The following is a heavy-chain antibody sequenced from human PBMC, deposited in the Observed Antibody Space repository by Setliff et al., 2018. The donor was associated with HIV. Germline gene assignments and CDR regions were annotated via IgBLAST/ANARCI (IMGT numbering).Heavy chain of an antibody. J-gene: IGHJ5*02. D-gene: IGHD6-13*01. Sequence: PSETLSLTCNVSGFSFRNSFYNWGWIRQPPGKGLEWIGTIYYSGTTYYNPSLNSRVTMSIDTSQNQFSLKLTSVTATDTAVYYCARHRYSSSINWFDPWGQGTRVTVSS. CDR1: GFSFRNSFYN. CDR3: ARHRYSSSINWFDP. V-gene: IGHV4-39*01. CDR2: IYYSGTT.